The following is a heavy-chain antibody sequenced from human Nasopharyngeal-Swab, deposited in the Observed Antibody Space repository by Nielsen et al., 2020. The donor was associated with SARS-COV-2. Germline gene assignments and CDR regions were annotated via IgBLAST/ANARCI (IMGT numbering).Heavy chain of an antibody. Sequence: GESLKISCAASGFTFSGSAMHWVRQASGKGLERVGRIRSKANSYATAYAASVKGRFTISRDDSKNTAYLQMNSLKTEDTAVYYCTRGPHYYYYGMDVWGQGTTVTVSS. CDR1: GFTFSGSA. CDR2: IRSKANSYAT. J-gene: IGHJ6*02. V-gene: IGHV3-73*01. CDR3: TRGPHYYYYGMDV.